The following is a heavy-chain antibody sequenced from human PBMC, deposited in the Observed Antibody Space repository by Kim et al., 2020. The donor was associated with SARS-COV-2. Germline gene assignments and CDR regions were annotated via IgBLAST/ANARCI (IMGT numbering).Heavy chain of an antibody. CDR3: ARRDYYGSGSLNWFDP. V-gene: IGHV3-21*04. D-gene: IGHD3-10*01. CDR1: GFTFSSYS. CDR2: ISSSSSYI. J-gene: IGHJ5*02. Sequence: GGSLRLSCAASGFTFSSYSMNWVRQAPGKGLEWVSSISSSSSYIYYADSVKGRFTISRDNAKNSLYLQMNSLRAEDTAVYYCARRDYYGSGSLNWFDPWGQGTLVTVSS.